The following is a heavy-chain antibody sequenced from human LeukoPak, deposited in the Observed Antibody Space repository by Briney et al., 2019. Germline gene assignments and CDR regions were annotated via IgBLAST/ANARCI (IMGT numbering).Heavy chain of an antibody. CDR2: INHSGST. CDR1: GGSFSGYY. J-gene: IGHJ6*02. V-gene: IGHV4-34*01. Sequence: SETLSLTCAVYGGSFSGYYWSWIRQPPGKGLEWVGEINHSGSTNYNPSLKSRVTISVDTSKNQFSLKLSSVTAADTAVYYCARGPAAIHGYYYYYYGMDVWGQGTTVTVSS. D-gene: IGHD2-2*02. CDR3: ARGPAAIHGYYYYYYGMDV.